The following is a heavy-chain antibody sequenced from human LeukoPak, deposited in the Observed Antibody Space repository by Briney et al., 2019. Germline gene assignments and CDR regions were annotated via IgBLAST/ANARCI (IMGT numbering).Heavy chain of an antibody. J-gene: IGHJ6*04. CDR3: AELGITMIGGV. D-gene: IGHD3-10*02. CDR2: ISSSGSTI. Sequence: LSLTCAVYGGSFSGYYWSWIRQAPGKGLEWVSYISSSGSTIYYADSVKGRFTISRDNAKNSLYLQMNSLRAEDTAVYYCAELGITMIGGVWGKGTTVTISS. CDR1: GGSFSGYY. V-gene: IGHV3-11*04.